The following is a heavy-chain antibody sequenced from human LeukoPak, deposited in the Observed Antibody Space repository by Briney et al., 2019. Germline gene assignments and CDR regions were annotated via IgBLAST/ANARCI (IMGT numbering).Heavy chain of an antibody. CDR1: GFTFSSYS. CDR2: ISISSIYI. Sequence: GGSLRLSCAASGFTFSSYSMNWVRQAPGEGLEWGSSISISSIYIYYADSVKGRFTSSRDNATNSLYLQINSLKAEDTAVYSCAGVRDLVATRAPFDSWGPGTLVTASS. CDR3: AGVRDLVATRAPFDS. V-gene: IGHV3-21*01. D-gene: IGHD5-12*01. J-gene: IGHJ4*02.